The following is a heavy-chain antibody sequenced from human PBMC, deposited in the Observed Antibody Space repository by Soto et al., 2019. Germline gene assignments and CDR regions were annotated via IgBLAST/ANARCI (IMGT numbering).Heavy chain of an antibody. Sequence: QVQLVQSGAEVKKPGSSVKVSCKASGGTFSSYAISWVRQAPGQGLEWMGGIIPIFGTANYAQKFQGRVTITADKSTSTAYMELSSLRSEDTAVYYCATMVTYYDILTGYNPFYPWGQGTLVTVSS. J-gene: IGHJ5*02. D-gene: IGHD3-9*01. V-gene: IGHV1-69*06. CDR2: IIPIFGTA. CDR3: ATMVTYYDILTGYNPFYP. CDR1: GGTFSSYA.